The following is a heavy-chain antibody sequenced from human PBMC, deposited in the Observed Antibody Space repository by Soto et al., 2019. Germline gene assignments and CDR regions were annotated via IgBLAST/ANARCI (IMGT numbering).Heavy chain of an antibody. D-gene: IGHD2-21*02. CDR1: GFTFNIYW. Sequence: VRLVESGGGLVQPGGSLRLSCAASGFTFNIYWMSWVRQAPGKGLEWVANIKQDGSDTYYVDSVKGRFPISIDNAKNSVDLQTNSLRAEDTAVYSCTMPYHGGNSDFGYWGQGTLVTVSS. CDR3: TMPYHGGNSDFGY. V-gene: IGHV3-7*02. J-gene: IGHJ4*02. CDR2: IKQDGSDT.